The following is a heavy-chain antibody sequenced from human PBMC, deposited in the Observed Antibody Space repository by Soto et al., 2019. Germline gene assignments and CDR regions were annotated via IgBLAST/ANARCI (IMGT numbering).Heavy chain of an antibody. CDR3: ARQDYDSSGYYGF. J-gene: IGHJ4*02. CDR1: GGSISSSSYY. Sequence: SETLSLTCTVSGGSISSSSYYWGWIRQPPGKGLEWIGSIYYSGSTYYNPSLKSRVTISVDTSKNQFSLKLSSVTAADTAVYYCARQDYDSSGYYGFWGQGTLVT. CDR2: IYYSGST. D-gene: IGHD3-22*01. V-gene: IGHV4-39*01.